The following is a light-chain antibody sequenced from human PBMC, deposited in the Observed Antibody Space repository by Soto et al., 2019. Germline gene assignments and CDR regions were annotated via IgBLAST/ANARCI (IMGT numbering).Light chain of an antibody. CDR3: QQYGSSPPLT. Sequence: EIVLMQSPGTLSLSPGERATLSCRASQSVSNNYVAWYQQKPGQAPRLLIAGASSRATGIPDRFSGSASGTDFTLTISRLEPEDFAVYYWQQYGSSPPLTFGGGTKVEIK. CDR2: GAS. J-gene: IGKJ4*01. CDR1: QSVSNNY. V-gene: IGKV3-20*01.